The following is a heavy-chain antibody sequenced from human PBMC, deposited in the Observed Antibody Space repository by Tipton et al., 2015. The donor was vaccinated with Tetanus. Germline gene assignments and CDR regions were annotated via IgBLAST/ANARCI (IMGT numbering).Heavy chain of an antibody. D-gene: IGHD2/OR15-2a*01. CDR3: ARHLYGYWFDP. CDR1: GASIRDKKYY. CDR2: IYFEGST. Sequence: SGASIRDKKYYWGWIRQAPGKGLEWIASIYFEGSTYYSPSLKSRLTIDVDTSQNLFSLRLTSVTAADTAVYYCARHLYGYWFDPWGQGALVTVSS. J-gene: IGHJ5*02. V-gene: IGHV4-39*02.